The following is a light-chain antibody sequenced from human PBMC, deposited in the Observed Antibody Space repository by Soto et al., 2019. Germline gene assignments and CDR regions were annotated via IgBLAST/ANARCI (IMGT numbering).Light chain of an antibody. Sequence: QSVLTQPPSASGTPGQRVTISCSGGYSNIGGNTVNWYQQFPGTAPKLLMYTNNERPSGVPDRFSGSKSGTSASLAISGLQSEDEADYYCSSYTSISTYVFGTGTKLTVL. V-gene: IGLV1-44*01. CDR2: TNN. CDR3: SSYTSISTYV. J-gene: IGLJ1*01. CDR1: YSNIGGNT.